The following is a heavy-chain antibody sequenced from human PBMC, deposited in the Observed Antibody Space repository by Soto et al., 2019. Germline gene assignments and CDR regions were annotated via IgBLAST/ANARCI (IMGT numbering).Heavy chain of an antibody. V-gene: IGHV3-9*01. J-gene: IGHJ3*02. CDR2: ISWNSGSI. Sequence: GGSLRLSCAASGFTFDNYAMHWVRQAPGKGLEWVSGISWNSGSIGYADSVKGRFTISRDNAKNSLYLQMNSLRAEDTALYYCAKDMSLSSGPGAFDIWGQGTMVTVSS. CDR1: GFTFDNYA. D-gene: IGHD6-19*01. CDR3: AKDMSLSSGPGAFDI.